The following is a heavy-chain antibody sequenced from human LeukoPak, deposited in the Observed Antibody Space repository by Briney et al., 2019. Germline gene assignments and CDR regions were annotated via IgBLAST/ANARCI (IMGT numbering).Heavy chain of an antibody. CDR3: ARDRGGTGDFDY. V-gene: IGHV1-3*01. D-gene: IGHD1-1*01. CDR1: GYTFSSYV. J-gene: IGHJ4*02. CDR2: INVGNGDT. Sequence: ASVKVSCKASGYTFSSYVIRWVRRAPGQRLEWMGWINVGNGDTKYSQKFQGRVNIARDTSASTAYMELSSLRSEDTAVYYCARDRGGTGDFDYWGQGTLVTVSS.